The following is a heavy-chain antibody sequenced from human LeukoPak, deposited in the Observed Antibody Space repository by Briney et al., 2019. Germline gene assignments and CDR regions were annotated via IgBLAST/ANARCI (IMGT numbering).Heavy chain of an antibody. D-gene: IGHD2-8*02. V-gene: IGHV3-23*01. J-gene: IGHJ4*02. CDR3: VKDRYCPEVTCFGGGFEY. CDR1: GFTFDDYG. Sequence: GGSLRLSCAASGFTFDDYGMSWVRQAPGKGLEWVSGISGRGDSADYADSVKGRFTISRDNSKNTLYLRLNSLRVEDTATYYCVKDRYCPEVTCFGGGFEYWGQGTLVVVSS. CDR2: ISGRGDSA.